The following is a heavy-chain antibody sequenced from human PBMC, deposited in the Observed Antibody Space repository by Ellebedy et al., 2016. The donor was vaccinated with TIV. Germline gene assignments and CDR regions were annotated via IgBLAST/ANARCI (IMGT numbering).Heavy chain of an antibody. CDR1: GYTFTANY. CDR3: ARVRRASSGMDV. V-gene: IGHV1-2*02. CDR2: INPDSGGT. J-gene: IGHJ6*02. Sequence: ASVKVSCKASGYTFTANYVHWVRQVPGQGLEWMGWINPDSGGTNFAQKFQDRVSVTRDTSVSTGYMELSRLESADTAVYFCARVRRASSGMDVWGQGTTVTVS. D-gene: IGHD6-13*01.